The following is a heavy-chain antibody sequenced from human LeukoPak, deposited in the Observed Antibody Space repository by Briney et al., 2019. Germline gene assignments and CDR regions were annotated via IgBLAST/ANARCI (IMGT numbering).Heavy chain of an antibody. J-gene: IGHJ4*02. D-gene: IGHD5-24*01. V-gene: IGHV1-2*02. CDR1: GGTFSSYA. Sequence: ASVKVSCKASGGTFSSYAISWVRQAPGQGLEWMGWINPNSDGTNYAQTFQGRVTMTRDTSISTAYMEVSRLRSDDTAVYYCTRSPPSAGYGYKPFDYWGQGTLVTVSS. CDR3: TRSPPSAGYGYKPFDY. CDR2: INPNSDGT.